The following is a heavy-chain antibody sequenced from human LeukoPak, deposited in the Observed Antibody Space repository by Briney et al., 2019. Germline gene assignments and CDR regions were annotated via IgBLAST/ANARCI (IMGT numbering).Heavy chain of an antibody. CDR3: AKDSSSSNSYYGMDV. V-gene: IGHV3-23*01. D-gene: IGHD6-6*01. CDR2: ISVSGGGT. CDR1: GFTFSSYA. Sequence: PGGSLRLSCAASGFTFSSYAVSWVRQAPGKGLEWVSGISVSGGGTYYADSVKGRFTISRDNSKNTLYLQMNSLRAEDTAVYYCAKDSSSSNSYYGMDVWGQGTTVTVSS. J-gene: IGHJ6*02.